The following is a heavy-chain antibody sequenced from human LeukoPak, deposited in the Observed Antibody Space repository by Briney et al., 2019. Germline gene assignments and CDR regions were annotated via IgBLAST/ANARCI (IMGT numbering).Heavy chain of an antibody. CDR2: IYYSGST. V-gene: IGHV4-30-4*01. CDR3: ARASYGSGSLDY. D-gene: IGHD3-10*01. Sequence: PSETLSLTCTVSGGSISSGDYYWSWIRQPPGKGLEWIGYIYYSGSTYYNPSLKSRVTISVDTSKNQFSLKLSSVTAADTAVYYCARASYGSGSLDYWGQGTPVTVSS. CDR1: GGSISSGDYY. J-gene: IGHJ4*02.